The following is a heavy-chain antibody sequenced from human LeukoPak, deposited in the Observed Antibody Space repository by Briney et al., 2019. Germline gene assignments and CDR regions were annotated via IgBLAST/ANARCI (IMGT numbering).Heavy chain of an antibody. CDR3: AKDYGGNSDAFDI. Sequence: PGGSLRLSCAASGFTFSSYAMSWVRQAPGKGLEWVSCISGSGTSTYYADSVKGRFTISRDNSKNTLYLQMNSLRAEDTALYSCAKDYGGNSDAFDIWGQGTVVTVSS. CDR2: ISGSGTST. V-gene: IGHV3-23*01. CDR1: GFTFSSYA. D-gene: IGHD4-23*01. J-gene: IGHJ3*02.